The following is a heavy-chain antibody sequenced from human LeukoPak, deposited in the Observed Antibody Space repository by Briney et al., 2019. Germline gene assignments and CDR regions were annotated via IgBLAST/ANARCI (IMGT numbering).Heavy chain of an antibody. D-gene: IGHD3-22*01. CDR3: ARADSSGYSLDEDFDY. V-gene: IGHV1-69*04. Sequence: SVKVSCKASGGTLSSYAINWVRQAPGQGLEWIGRIIPIFGIVNYAQNFQGRVTITADKSTNTAYMELSSLRSEDTAFYYCARADSSGYSLDEDFDYWGQGTLVTVSS. CDR2: IIPIFGIV. CDR1: GGTLSSYA. J-gene: IGHJ4*02.